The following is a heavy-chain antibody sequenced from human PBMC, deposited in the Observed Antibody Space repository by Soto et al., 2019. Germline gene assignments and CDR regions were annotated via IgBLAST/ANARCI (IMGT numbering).Heavy chain of an antibody. CDR3: ARDEGYGYGVDY. V-gene: IGHV3-74*01. Sequence: PGGSLRLSCAASGFTFSSSWMHWVRQAPGKGLVWVSRISGDGSSTNYADSVKGRFTISRDNAKNTLYLQMNSLRAEDTAIYYCARDEGYGYGVDYWGQGTLVTVSS. CDR1: GFTFSSSW. D-gene: IGHD5-18*01. CDR2: ISGDGSST. J-gene: IGHJ4*02.